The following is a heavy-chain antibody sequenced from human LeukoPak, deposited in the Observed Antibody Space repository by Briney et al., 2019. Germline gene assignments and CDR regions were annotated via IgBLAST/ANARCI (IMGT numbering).Heavy chain of an antibody. CDR3: ARASYCSSTSCYLDFQH. V-gene: IGHV1-69*05. J-gene: IGHJ1*01. CDR1: GGTFSSYA. Sequence: SVKVSCKASGGTFSSYAISWVRQAPGQGLEWMGGIIPIFGTANYAQKFQGRVTITTDESTSTAYMELSSLRSEDTAVYYCARASYCSSTSCYLDFQHWGQGTLVTVPS. CDR2: IIPIFGTA. D-gene: IGHD2-2*01.